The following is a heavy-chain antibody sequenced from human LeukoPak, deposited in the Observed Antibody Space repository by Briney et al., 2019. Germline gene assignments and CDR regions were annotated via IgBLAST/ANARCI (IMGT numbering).Heavy chain of an antibody. Sequence: ASVKVSCKASGGTFSSYAISWVRQAPGQGLEWMGRIIPIFGTANYAQKSQGRVTITTDESTSTAYMELSSLRSEDTAVYYCARDESGVMNDAVRANWGQGTLVTVSS. J-gene: IGHJ4*02. D-gene: IGHD1-1*01. CDR1: GGTFSSYA. V-gene: IGHV1-69*05. CDR2: IIPIFGTA. CDR3: ARDESGVMNDAVRAN.